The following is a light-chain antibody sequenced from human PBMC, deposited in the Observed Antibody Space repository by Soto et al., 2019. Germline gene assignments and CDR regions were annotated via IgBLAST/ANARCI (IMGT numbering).Light chain of an antibody. CDR3: SSFTTGVTYV. CDR1: SSDVGAYNS. J-gene: IGLJ1*01. CDR2: DVS. V-gene: IGLV2-14*01. Sequence: QSVLTQPASVSGSPGQSITISCTGTSSDVGAYNSVSWYQQHPGKAPKLIIYDVSTRPSGISDRFSGAKSGNTASLTISGLQAEDESDYYCSSFTTGVTYVFGTGTKLTVL.